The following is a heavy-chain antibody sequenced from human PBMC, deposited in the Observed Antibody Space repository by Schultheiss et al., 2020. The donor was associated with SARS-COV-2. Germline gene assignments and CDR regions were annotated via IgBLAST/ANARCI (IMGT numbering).Heavy chain of an antibody. V-gene: IGHV3-21*01. D-gene: IGHD1-26*01. Sequence: GESLKISCAASGFTFDDYAMHWVRQAPGKGLEWVSSISGSSSYIYYADSVKGRFTISRDNSKNTLYLQMNSLRAEDTAVYYCATDQVSIGTSPTFDYWGQGTLVTVSS. J-gene: IGHJ4*02. CDR3: ATDQVSIGTSPTFDY. CDR2: ISGSSSYI. CDR1: GFTFDDYA.